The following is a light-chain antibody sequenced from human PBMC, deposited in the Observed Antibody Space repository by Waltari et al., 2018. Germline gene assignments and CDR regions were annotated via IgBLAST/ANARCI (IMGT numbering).Light chain of an antibody. Sequence: DIQMTQSPSSLSASVGDRVTITCRASQTLSNYLNWYQQKPGEAPKLLIHGAFSLQSGVPSRFSGSGSGTDFTLTISSLQPEDFATYYCHQSRSLPVTFGQGTKLEI. CDR1: QTLSNY. J-gene: IGKJ2*01. CDR2: GAF. V-gene: IGKV1-39*01. CDR3: HQSRSLPVT.